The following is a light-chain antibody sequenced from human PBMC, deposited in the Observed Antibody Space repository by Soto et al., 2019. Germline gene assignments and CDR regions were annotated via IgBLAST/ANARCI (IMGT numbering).Light chain of an antibody. Sequence: DIQMTQSPYTLSASVGDRVTITCRSSQSISSWLAWYQQKPGKAPKILLYKASILESGVPSRFSGSGSGTEFTLTISRLQPDDFATYYCQHYNIYSETFGQGTKVEVK. J-gene: IGKJ1*01. CDR3: QHYNIYSET. CDR1: QSISSW. CDR2: KAS. V-gene: IGKV1-5*03.